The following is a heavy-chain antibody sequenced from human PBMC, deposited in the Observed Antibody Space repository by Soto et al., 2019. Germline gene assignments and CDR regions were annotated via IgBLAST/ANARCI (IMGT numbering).Heavy chain of an antibody. D-gene: IGHD3-16*01. CDR1: GGSISSDNYY. J-gene: IGHJ4*02. CDR3: ARGGSRTDYFDY. CDR2: IYYTGST. Sequence: SETLSLTCTVSGGSISSDNYYWSWIRQLPGKGLEWIGYIYYTGSTYYNPSLKSRVTISVDTSKNQFSLKLSSVTAADTAVYYCARGGSRTDYFDYWGQGTLVTVSS. V-gene: IGHV4-31*03.